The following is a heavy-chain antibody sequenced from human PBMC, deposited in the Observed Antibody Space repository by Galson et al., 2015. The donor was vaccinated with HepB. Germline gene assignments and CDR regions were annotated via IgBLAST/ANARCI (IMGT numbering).Heavy chain of an antibody. Sequence: SLRLSCAASGLTFSRYAMHRVRQAPGKGLEYVSAISGSGGSTFYADSVKGRFTISRDNSKNTLYLQMSSLRADDTAVYYCGPFGQTCSSNCPIDSWGQGTLVTVSS. D-gene: IGHD2-2*01. CDR1: GLTFSRYA. CDR3: GPFGQTCSSNCPIDS. CDR2: ISGSGGST. J-gene: IGHJ4*02. V-gene: IGHV3-64D*06.